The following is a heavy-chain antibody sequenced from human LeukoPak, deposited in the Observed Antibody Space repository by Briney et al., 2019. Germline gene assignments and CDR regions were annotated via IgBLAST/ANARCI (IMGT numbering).Heavy chain of an antibody. V-gene: IGHV4-34*01. CDR2: INHSGST. Sequence: SETLSXXCAXYGGSFSGYYWSWIRQPPGKGLEWIGEINHSGSTNYNPSLKSRVTISVDTSKNQFSLKLSSVTAADTAVYYCARTSYGYYYYYGVDVWGQGTTVTVSS. J-gene: IGHJ6*02. CDR3: ARTSYGYYYYYGVDV. D-gene: IGHD1-26*01. CDR1: GGSFSGYY.